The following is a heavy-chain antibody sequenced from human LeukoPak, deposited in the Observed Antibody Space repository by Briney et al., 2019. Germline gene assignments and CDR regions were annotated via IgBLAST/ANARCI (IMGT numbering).Heavy chain of an antibody. CDR2: ISGSGGST. V-gene: IGHV3-23*01. Sequence: GGSLRLSCAASGLTFSSYAMSWVRQAPGKGLEWVSAISGSGGSTYYADSVKGRFTISRDNSKNTLYLQMNSLRAEDTAVYYCAKAGSGWYPQIYHFDYWGQGTLVTVSS. J-gene: IGHJ4*02. CDR1: GLTFSSYA. CDR3: AKAGSGWYPQIYHFDY. D-gene: IGHD6-19*01.